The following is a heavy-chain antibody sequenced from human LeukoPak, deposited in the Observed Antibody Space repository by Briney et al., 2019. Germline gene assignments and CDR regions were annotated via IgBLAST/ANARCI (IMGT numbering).Heavy chain of an antibody. J-gene: IGHJ4*02. CDR2: IYSGGST. CDR1: GFTVSSNF. D-gene: IGHD3-9*01. Sequence: GGSLRLSCAASGFTVSSNFMSWVRQAPGKGLEWVSVIYSGGSTYYADSVKGRFTISRDNSKNTLYLQMDSLRVEDTAVYYCALGLVTDYWGQGTLVTVSS. V-gene: IGHV3-66*01. CDR3: ALGLVTDY.